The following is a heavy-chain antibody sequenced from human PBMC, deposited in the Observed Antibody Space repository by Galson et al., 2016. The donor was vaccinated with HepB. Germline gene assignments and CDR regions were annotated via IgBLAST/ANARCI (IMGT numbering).Heavy chain of an antibody. CDR1: GFTFSNYA. Sequence: SLRLSCAASGFTFSNYAMTWVRQAPGKGLEWVPGISGSGGSTFYADSVKGRFTISRDNSKNTLYLQMNSLRAEDTAVYYCAKDRKSVGNCSSVICHNWFDPWGQGTLVTVSS. CDR3: AKDRKSVGNCSSVICHNWFDP. D-gene: IGHD2-2*01. CDR2: ISGSGGST. J-gene: IGHJ5*02. V-gene: IGHV3-23*01.